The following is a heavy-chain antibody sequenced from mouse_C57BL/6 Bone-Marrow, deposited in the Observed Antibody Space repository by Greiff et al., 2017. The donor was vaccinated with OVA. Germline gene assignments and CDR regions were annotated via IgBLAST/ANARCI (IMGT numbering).Heavy chain of an antibody. CDR2: INPNNGGT. CDR1: GYTFTDYN. V-gene: IGHV1-18*01. D-gene: IGHD2-5*01. Sequence: EVQLKESGPELVKPGASVKIPCKASGYTFTDYNMDWVKQSHGKSLEWIGDINPNNGGTIYNQKFKGKATLTVDKSSSTAYMELRSLTSEDTAVYYCARRGYYSNYDFDYWGQGTTLTVSS. J-gene: IGHJ2*01. CDR3: ARRGYYSNYDFDY.